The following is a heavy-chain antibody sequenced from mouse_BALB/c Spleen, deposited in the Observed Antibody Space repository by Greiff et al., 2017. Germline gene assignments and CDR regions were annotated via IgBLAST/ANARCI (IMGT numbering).Heavy chain of an antibody. V-gene: IGHV1-69*02. J-gene: IGHJ2*01. CDR2: IYPSDSYT. CDR1: GYTFTSYW. D-gene: IGHD1-1*01. CDR3: TRCYGSSFYFDY. Sequence: VQLQQPGAELVRPGASVKLSCKASGYTFTSYWINWVKQRPGQGLEWIGNIYPSDSYTNYNQKFKDKATLTVDKSSSTAYMQLSSPTSEDSAVYYCTRCYGSSFYFDYWGQGTTLTVSS.